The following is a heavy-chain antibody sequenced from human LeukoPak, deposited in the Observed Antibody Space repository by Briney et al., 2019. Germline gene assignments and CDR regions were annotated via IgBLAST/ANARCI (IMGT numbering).Heavy chain of an antibody. V-gene: IGHV4-34*01. D-gene: IGHD2-15*01. Sequence: SETLSLTCAVYGGSFSGYYWSWIRQPPGKGLEWIGEINHSGSTNYNPSLKSRVTISVDTSKNQFSLKLSSVTAADTAVYYCGGGYCSGGSCYSGFDYWGQGTLVTVSS. CDR2: INHSGST. CDR3: GGGYCSGGSCYSGFDY. J-gene: IGHJ4*02. CDR1: GGSFSGYY.